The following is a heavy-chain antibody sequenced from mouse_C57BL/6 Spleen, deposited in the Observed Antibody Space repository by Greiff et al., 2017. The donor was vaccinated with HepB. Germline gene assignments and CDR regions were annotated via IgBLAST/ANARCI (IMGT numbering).Heavy chain of an antibody. V-gene: IGHV1-53*01. CDR3: VRRGLTSYAMDY. Sequence: QVQLQQPGTELVKPGASVKLSCKASGYTFTSYWMHWVKQRPGQGLEWIGNINPSNGGTNYNEKFKSKATRTVDKSSSTAYMQLSSLTSEDSAVDYCVRRGLTSYAMDYWGQGTSVTVSS. CDR1: GYTFTSYW. D-gene: IGHD1-3*01. J-gene: IGHJ4*01. CDR2: INPSNGGT.